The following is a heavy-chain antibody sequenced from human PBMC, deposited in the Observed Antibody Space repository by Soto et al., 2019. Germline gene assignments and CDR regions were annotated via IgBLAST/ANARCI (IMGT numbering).Heavy chain of an antibody. CDR1: GSTFSNYI. V-gene: IGHV3-30-3*01. CDR2: ISYDGSNK. D-gene: IGHD2-15*01. CDR3: AGGDNYYALGV. Sequence: QLQLVESGGGVVQPGTSLRLSCTASGSTFSNYIMHWVRQAPGKGLDWVAFISYDGSNKDYADSVEGRFTISRDNSKSTLYLQLSSLRPEDTGVYYCAGGDNYYALGVWGQGTTVTVSS. J-gene: IGHJ6*02.